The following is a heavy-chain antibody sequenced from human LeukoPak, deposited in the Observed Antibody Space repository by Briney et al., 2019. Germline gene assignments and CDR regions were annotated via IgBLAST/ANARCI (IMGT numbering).Heavy chain of an antibody. CDR2: IKRDGSEK. CDR1: GFIFSNYW. J-gene: IGHJ4*02. Sequence: PGGSLRLSCVASGFIFSNYWMTWVRQAPGKGLEWVANIKRDGSEKNYVDSVRGRFTISRDNAKNTLYLQMNSLRAEDTAVYYCARDGGDCGSTACYDRLDYGGQGTLVTVSS. D-gene: IGHD2-2*01. CDR3: ARDGGDCGSTACYDRLDY. V-gene: IGHV3-7*04.